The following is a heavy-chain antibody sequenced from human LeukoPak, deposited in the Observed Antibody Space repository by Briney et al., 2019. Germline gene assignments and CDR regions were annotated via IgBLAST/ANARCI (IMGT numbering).Heavy chain of an antibody. CDR1: GFTFSRYG. V-gene: IGHV3-30*03. CDR3: TTKIDY. D-gene: IGHD1-14*01. J-gene: IGHJ4*02. Sequence: GGSLRLSCAASGFTFSRYGMHWVRQAPGKGLEWVAVISYDGSNKYYAESVKGRFTISRDNSKNTLYLQMNSLRAEDTAVYYCTTKIDYWGQGTLVTVSS. CDR2: ISYDGSNK.